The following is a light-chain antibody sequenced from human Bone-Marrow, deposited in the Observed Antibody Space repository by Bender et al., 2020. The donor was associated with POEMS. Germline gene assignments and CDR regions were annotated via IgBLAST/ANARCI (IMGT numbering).Light chain of an antibody. CDR2: EGN. CDR3: CSYAGTSTWV. CDR1: SSDIGTYKF. V-gene: IGLV2-23*01. J-gene: IGLJ3*02. Sequence: QSALTQRASVSGSPGQSITISCTGTSSDIGTYKFVSWYQHHPGEAPKLIIHEGNKRPSGLSHRFSGSKSGNTASLTISGLQTEDEADYYCCSYAGTSTWVFGGGTKVTVL.